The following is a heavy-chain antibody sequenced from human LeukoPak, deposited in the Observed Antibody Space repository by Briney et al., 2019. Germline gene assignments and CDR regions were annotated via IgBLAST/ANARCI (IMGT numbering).Heavy chain of an antibody. D-gene: IGHD5-12*01. V-gene: IGHV4-59*01. CDR2: IHDSGIT. CDR1: GFTFSSYW. CDR3: ARGGYMSNWFEH. Sequence: GSLRLSCAASGFTFSSYWMSWIRQPPGKGLEWIGKIHDSGITNYNPSLKSRVTFSVDTSKKQFSLNLNSVTAADTAVYYCARGGYMSNWFEHWGQGTPVTVSS. J-gene: IGHJ5*02.